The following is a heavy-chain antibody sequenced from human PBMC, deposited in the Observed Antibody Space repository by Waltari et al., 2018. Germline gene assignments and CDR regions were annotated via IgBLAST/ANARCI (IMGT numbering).Heavy chain of an antibody. Sequence: QVQLVQSGAEVKKPGASVKVSCKASGYTFTGYYMHWVRQAPGQGLEWMGRINPNSGGTNYAQKFQGRVTMTRDTSISTAYMELSRLRSDDTAVYYCASRPGAAARGNWFDPWGQGTLVTVSS. CDR2: INPNSGGT. V-gene: IGHV1-2*06. J-gene: IGHJ5*02. D-gene: IGHD2-2*01. CDR3: ASRPGAAARGNWFDP. CDR1: GYTFTGYY.